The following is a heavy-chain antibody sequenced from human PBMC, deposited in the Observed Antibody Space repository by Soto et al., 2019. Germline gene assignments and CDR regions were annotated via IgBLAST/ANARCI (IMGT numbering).Heavy chain of an antibody. CDR3: ARGSVTDTAMVLNAFDI. D-gene: IGHD5-18*01. J-gene: IGHJ3*02. V-gene: IGHV1-46*01. CDR1: GYTFTSYY. CDR2: INPSGGST. Sequence: AASVKVSCKASGYTFTSYYMHWVRQAPGQGLEWMGIINPSGGSTSYAQKFQGRVTMTRDTSTSTVYMELSSLRSEDTAVYYCARGSVTDTAMVLNAFDIWGQGTLVTVSS.